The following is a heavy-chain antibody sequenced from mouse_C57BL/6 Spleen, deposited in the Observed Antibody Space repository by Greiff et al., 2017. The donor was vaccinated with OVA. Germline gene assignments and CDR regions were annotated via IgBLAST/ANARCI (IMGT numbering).Heavy chain of an antibody. CDR2: FIPSNGGT. J-gene: IGHJ2*01. CDR1: GYTFTSYW. CDR3: AREKGYDGFRFDY. D-gene: IGHD2-2*01. V-gene: IGHV1-53*01. Sequence: QVQLQQPGTELVKPGASVKLSCKASGYTFTSYWLHWVKRRPGQGLEWIGNFIPSNGGTNYNEKFKSKATLTVDKSSSTAYMQLSSLTSEDSAVYYCAREKGYDGFRFDYWGQGTTLTVSS.